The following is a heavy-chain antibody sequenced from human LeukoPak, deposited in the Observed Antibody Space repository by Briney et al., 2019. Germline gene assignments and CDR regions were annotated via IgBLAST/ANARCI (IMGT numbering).Heavy chain of an antibody. J-gene: IGHJ4*02. CDR3: AKINSASCYNPLGY. CDR1: AFTFSSYA. D-gene: IGHD2-2*02. V-gene: IGHV3-23*01. CDR2: ISDSGVTT. Sequence: PGGSLRLSCAASAFTFSSYAMSWVRRAPGKGVEWVSAISDSGVTTFYADSVKGRFTISRDNHKNTLYLQMNSLRAADTAIYYCAKINSASCYNPLGYWGQGTLVTVSS.